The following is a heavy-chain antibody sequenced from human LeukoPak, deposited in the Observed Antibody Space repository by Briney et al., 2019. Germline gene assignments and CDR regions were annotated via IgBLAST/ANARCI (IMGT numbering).Heavy chain of an antibody. Sequence: ASVKVSCKASGGTFSSYAISWVRQAPGQGLEWMGGIIPIFGTANYAQKFQGRVTITADESTSTAYMELSSLRSEDTAVYYCARAAGYYYGSGSYWGQGTMVTVSS. CDR1: GGTFSSYA. CDR3: ARAAGYYYGSGSY. V-gene: IGHV1-69*13. CDR2: IIPIFGTA. J-gene: IGHJ3*01. D-gene: IGHD3-10*01.